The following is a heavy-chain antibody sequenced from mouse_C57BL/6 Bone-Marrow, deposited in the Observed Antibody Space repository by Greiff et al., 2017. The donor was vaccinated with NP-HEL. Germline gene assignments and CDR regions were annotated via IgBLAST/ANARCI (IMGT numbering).Heavy chain of an antibody. Sequence: VQLQQPGAELVKPGASVKMSCKASGYTFTSYWITWVKQRPGQGLEWIGDIYPGSGSTNYNEKFKSKATLTVDTSSSTAYMQLSSLTSEDYAVYYCATLSTMVRGAMDYWGQGTSVTVSS. D-gene: IGHD2-1*01. CDR2: IYPGSGST. J-gene: IGHJ4*01. V-gene: IGHV1-55*01. CDR3: ATLSTMVRGAMDY. CDR1: GYTFTSYW.